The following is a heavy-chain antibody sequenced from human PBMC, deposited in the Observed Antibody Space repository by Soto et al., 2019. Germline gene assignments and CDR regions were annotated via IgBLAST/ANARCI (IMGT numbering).Heavy chain of an antibody. Sequence: GGSLRLSCAASGFTFSSYAMSWVRQAPGKGLEWVSAISGSGGSTYYADSVKGRFTISRDNSKNTLYLQMNSLRAEDTAVYYCAKDQTHIVLIWPWLGTFFDYWGQGTLVTVSS. CDR2: ISGSGGST. D-gene: IGHD2-8*01. J-gene: IGHJ4*02. CDR1: GFTFSSYA. CDR3: AKDQTHIVLIWPWLGTFFDY. V-gene: IGHV3-23*01.